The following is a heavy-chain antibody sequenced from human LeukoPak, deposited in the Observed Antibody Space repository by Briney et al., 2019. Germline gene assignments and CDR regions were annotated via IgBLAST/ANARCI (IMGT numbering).Heavy chain of an antibody. CDR2: IYSGGST. J-gene: IGHJ4*02. CDR3: ARSGRVLRYFDWLSPRPFDY. D-gene: IGHD3-9*01. Sequence: GGSLRLSCAASGFTVSSNYLSWVRQAPGKGLKWVSVIYSGGSTYYADSVKGRFTISRDNSKNTLYLQMNSLRAEDTAVYYCARSGRVLRYFDWLSPRPFDYWGQGTLVTVSS. V-gene: IGHV3-53*01. CDR1: GFTVSSNY.